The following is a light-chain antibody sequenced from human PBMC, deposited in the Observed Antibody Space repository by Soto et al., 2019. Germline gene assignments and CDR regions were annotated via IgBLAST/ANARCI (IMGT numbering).Light chain of an antibody. Sequence: QSALTQPPSVSGAPGQRVTISCTGSSSNIGAGYHVHWSQQLPGAAPKLLIFGDSKRPSGVPDRVSGPKSGKSASLAITGLQADDEADYYCQSSDSRLRGSDVFGTGTKVTVL. CDR1: SSNIGAGYH. CDR2: GDS. J-gene: IGLJ1*01. CDR3: QSSDSRLRGSDV. V-gene: IGLV1-40*01.